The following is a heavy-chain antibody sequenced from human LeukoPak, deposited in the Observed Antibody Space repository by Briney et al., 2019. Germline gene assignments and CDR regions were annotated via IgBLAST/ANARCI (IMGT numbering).Heavy chain of an antibody. CDR2: ISYDGSNK. CDR1: GFTFSSYG. J-gene: IGHJ4*02. D-gene: IGHD6-13*01. Sequence: GGSLRLSCAASGFTFSSYGMHWVRQAPGKGLEWVAVISYDGSNKYYADSVKGRFTISRDNSKNTLYLQMNSLRAEDTAVYYCAKELGRSTWYYFHGWGQGTLVSV. V-gene: IGHV3-30*18. CDR3: AKELGRSTWYYFHG.